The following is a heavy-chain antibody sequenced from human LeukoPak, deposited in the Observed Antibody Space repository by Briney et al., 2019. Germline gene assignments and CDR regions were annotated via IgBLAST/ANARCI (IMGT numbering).Heavy chain of an antibody. V-gene: IGHV4-59*01. CDR3: ARDLGSSGYYYFWFDP. CDR2: IYYSGST. J-gene: IGHJ5*02. Sequence: PSETLSLACTVSGGSISSYYWSWIRQPPGKGLEWIGYIYYSGSTNYNPSLKSRVTISVDTSKNQFSLKLSSVTAADTAVYYCARDLGSSGYYYFWFDPWGQGTLVTVSS. CDR1: GGSISSYY. D-gene: IGHD3-22*01.